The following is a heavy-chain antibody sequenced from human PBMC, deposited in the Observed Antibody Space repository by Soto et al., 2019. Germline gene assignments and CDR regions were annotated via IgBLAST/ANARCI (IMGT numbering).Heavy chain of an antibody. CDR3: ATETSTWGC. CDR2: IKQDGSER. D-gene: IGHD7-27*01. V-gene: IGHV3-7*05. CDR1: GFAISNYW. J-gene: IGHJ4*02. Sequence: ELQLVESGGGLVQPGGSLRLSCVASGFAISNYWINWVRQAPGKGLEWVANIKQDGSERNYVDSVKGRFTISRDNARNSLYLQMNSLRAEDTAAYYCATETSTWGCWGQGTLVTVSS.